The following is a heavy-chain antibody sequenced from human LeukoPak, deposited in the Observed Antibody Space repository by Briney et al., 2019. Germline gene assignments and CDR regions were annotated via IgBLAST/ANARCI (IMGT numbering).Heavy chain of an antibody. V-gene: IGHV4-30-4*01. D-gene: IGHD7-27*01. Sequence: PSETLSLTCTVSGGSISSGDYYWSWIRQPPGKGLEWIGYIYHSGSTYYNPSLKSRVTISVDRSKNQFSLKLSSVTAADTAVYYCARGKTGDFDYWGQGTLVTVSS. CDR3: ARGKTGDFDY. CDR1: GGSISSGDYY. CDR2: IYHSGST. J-gene: IGHJ4*02.